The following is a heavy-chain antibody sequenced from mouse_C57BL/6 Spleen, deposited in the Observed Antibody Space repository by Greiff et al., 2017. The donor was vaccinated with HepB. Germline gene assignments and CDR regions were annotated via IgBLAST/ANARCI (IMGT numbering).Heavy chain of an antibody. Sequence: VQLQQSGAELVRPGASVKLSCKASGYTFTDYYINWVKQRPGQGLEWIARIYPGSGNTYYNEKFKGKATLTAEKSSSTAYMQLSSLTSEDSAVYICARDDYGSSPFAYWGQGTLVTVSA. CDR2: IYPGSGNT. CDR1: GYTFTDYY. D-gene: IGHD1-1*01. CDR3: ARDDYGSSPFAY. J-gene: IGHJ3*01. V-gene: IGHV1-76*01.